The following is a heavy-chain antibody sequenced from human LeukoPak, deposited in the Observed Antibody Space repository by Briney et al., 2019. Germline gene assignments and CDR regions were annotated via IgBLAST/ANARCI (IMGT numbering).Heavy chain of an antibody. J-gene: IGHJ3*02. Sequence: GSSVKVSFTASGGTFSSYAISWVRQAPGQGLEWMGGIIPIFGTANYAQKLQGRVTITTDESTSTAYMELSSLRSEDTAVYYCARDPAVEPHDAFDIWGQGTMVTVSS. CDR2: IIPIFGTA. D-gene: IGHD6-19*01. V-gene: IGHV1-69*05. CDR1: GGTFSSYA. CDR3: ARDPAVEPHDAFDI.